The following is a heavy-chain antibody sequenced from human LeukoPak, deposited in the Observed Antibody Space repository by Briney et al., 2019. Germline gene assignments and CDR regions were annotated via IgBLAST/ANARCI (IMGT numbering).Heavy chain of an antibody. CDR3: ARASTRYGDSASDY. J-gene: IGHJ4*02. CDR2: IIPIFGTA. V-gene: IGHV1-69*13. CDR1: GGTFSSYA. Sequence: ASVQVSCKASGGTFSSYAISWVRQAPGQGLEWVGGIIPIFGTANYAQQFQGRVTITADESTSTAYMELSSLRSEDTAVYYCARASTRYGDSASDYWGQGTLVTVSS. D-gene: IGHD4-17*01.